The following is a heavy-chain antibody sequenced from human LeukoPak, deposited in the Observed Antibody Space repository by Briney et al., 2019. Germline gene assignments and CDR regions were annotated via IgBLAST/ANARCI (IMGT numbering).Heavy chain of an antibody. CDR1: GASLNPLY. V-gene: IGHV4-59*11. J-gene: IGHJ4*02. D-gene: IGHD3-16*01. Sequence: SETLSLTCTVSGASLNPLYWSWIRQPPGKGLEWIRYVFDSGRTHYSPSLRSRVAISMDTSNNQFSLNLTSVTAADTAMYYCAKVGGKSHQGPFFDYWGQGIRVTVSS. CDR3: AKVGGKSHQGPFFDY. CDR2: VFDSGRT.